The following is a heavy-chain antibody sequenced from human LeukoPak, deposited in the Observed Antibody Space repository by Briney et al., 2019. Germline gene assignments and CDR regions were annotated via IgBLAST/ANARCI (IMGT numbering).Heavy chain of an antibody. CDR2: ISGGGGST. Sequence: GGSLRLSCVASGFAVGSNYMSWVRQAPGKGLEWVSAISGGGGSTFYADSVKGRFTISRDNSKNTLYLQMNSLRAEDTAVYYCAKRGISSSWYYFDYWGQGTLVTVSS. CDR3: AKRGISSSWYYFDY. CDR1: GFAVGSNY. J-gene: IGHJ4*02. D-gene: IGHD6-13*01. V-gene: IGHV3-23*01.